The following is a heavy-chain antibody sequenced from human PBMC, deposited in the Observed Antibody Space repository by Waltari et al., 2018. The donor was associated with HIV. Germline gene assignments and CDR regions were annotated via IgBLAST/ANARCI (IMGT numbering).Heavy chain of an antibody. CDR3: ARETSGPTWRLFDS. J-gene: IGHJ4*02. Sequence: QVQLQESGPGLVKPSETLSLTCIVSVCSINNYYSNWIRQPAGKGLEWLGRIHASGGTNYNPSLKSRVTMSVDTSKNQFSLKLTSVTAADTAVYFCARETSGPTWRLFDSWGQGTLVTVSS. V-gene: IGHV4-4*07. D-gene: IGHD1-26*01. CDR2: IHASGGT. CDR1: VCSINNYY.